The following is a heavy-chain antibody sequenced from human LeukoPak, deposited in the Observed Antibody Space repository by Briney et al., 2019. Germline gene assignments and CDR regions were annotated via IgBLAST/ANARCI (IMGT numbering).Heavy chain of an antibody. V-gene: IGHV4-59*01. Sequence: SETLSLTRTVSGASISSYYWSWIRQPPRKGLEWIGYIHYTGSTNYNPSLKSRVTISVDTSKNQFSLNLNSVTAADTAVYYCARGGAARLHFQNWGQGTLVTVSS. D-gene: IGHD6-6*01. J-gene: IGHJ1*01. CDR2: IHYTGST. CDR1: GASISSYY. CDR3: ARGGAARLHFQN.